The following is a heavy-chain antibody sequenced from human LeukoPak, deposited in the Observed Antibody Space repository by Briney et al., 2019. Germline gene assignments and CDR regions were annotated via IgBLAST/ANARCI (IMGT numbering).Heavy chain of an antibody. CDR3: AREGPVGDTYYDILTGYYPFDP. V-gene: IGHV4-38-2*02. J-gene: IGHJ5*02. Sequence: SETLSLTCTVSGYSIGSGDYYWAWVRQAPGKGLEWIGSIYHRGDTYYNPSLKSRVTASVDPPRNQFALNLRSATAADTAVYYCAREGPVGDTYYDILTGYYPFDPWGQGTLVTVSS. CDR1: GYSIGSGDYY. D-gene: IGHD3-9*01. CDR2: IYHRGDT.